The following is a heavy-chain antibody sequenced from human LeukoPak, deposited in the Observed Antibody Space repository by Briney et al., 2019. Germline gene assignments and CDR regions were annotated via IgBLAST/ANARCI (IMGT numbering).Heavy chain of an antibody. J-gene: IGHJ3*02. CDR3: ARDPDYYDTSGYSRGFDI. Sequence: SETLSLTCTVSGGSISSSSYYWGWIRQPPGKGLEWIGSIYYSGSTYYNPSLKSRVTISVDSSKNQLSLKLSSVTAADTAVYYCARDPDYYDTSGYSRGFDIWGQGTMVTVSS. D-gene: IGHD3-22*01. CDR2: IYYSGST. V-gene: IGHV4-39*07. CDR1: GGSISSSSYY.